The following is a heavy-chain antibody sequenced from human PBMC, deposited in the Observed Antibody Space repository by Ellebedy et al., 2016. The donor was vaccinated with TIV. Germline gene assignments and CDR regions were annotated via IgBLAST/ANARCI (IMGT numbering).Heavy chain of an antibody. CDR3: ARVYGSGSYLYYYYVMDV. Sequence: AASVKVSCKASGYTFTSYDINWVRQATGQGLEWMGWMNPNSGNTGYAQKFQGRVTITRNTSISTAYMELSSLRSEDTAVYYCARVYGSGSYLYYYYVMDVWGQGTTVTVSS. J-gene: IGHJ6*02. CDR1: GYTFTSYD. D-gene: IGHD3-10*01. CDR2: MNPNSGNT. V-gene: IGHV1-8*03.